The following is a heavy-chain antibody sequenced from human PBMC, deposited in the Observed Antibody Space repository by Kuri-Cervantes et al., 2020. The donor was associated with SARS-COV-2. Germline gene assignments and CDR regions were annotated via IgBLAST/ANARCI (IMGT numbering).Heavy chain of an antibody. CDR1: GFTFSSYG. CDR2: IWFDGSNT. CDR3: ARGYSGSYGY. J-gene: IGHJ4*02. V-gene: IGHV3-33*01. Sequence: LSLTCAASGFTFSSYGMHWVRQAPGKGLEWVAIIWFDGSNTYYADSVKGRFTISRDNAKNSLYLQMNSLRAEDTAVYYCARGYSGSYGYWGQGTLVTVSS. D-gene: IGHD1-26*01.